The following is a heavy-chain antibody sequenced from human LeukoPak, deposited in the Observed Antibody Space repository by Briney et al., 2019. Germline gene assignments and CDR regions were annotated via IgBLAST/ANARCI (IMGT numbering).Heavy chain of an antibody. Sequence: GGSLRLSCAASGFTFDDYAMHWVRQAPGKGLEWVSGISWRSDRIGYADSVKGRFTISRDNAKNSLYLQMNSLRAEDTALYYCAKSGIIQGYYFYYMDVWGKGTTVTISS. V-gene: IGHV3-9*01. CDR1: GFTFDDYA. J-gene: IGHJ6*03. D-gene: IGHD5-18*01. CDR3: AKSGIIQGYYFYYMDV. CDR2: ISWRSDRI.